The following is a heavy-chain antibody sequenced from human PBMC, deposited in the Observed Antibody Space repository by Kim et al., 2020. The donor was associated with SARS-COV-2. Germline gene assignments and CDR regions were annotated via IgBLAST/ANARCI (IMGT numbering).Heavy chain of an antibody. CDR2: ISASVGSP. V-gene: IGHV3-23*01. D-gene: IGHD2-2*01. CDR1: GFSFSSYG. CDR3: AKSHLRCSTSFCFFDF. J-gene: IGHJ4*02. Sequence: GGSLRLSCSASGFSFSSYGMSWVRQPPGKGLEWVAAISASVGSPYYADSLKGRFTVSRDNSKNTLYLQMTSLRPEDTAVYYCAKSHLRCSTSFCFFDFWGQASLVTVPS.